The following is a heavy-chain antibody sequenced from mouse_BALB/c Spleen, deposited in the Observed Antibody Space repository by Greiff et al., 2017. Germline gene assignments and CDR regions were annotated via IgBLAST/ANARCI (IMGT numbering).Heavy chain of an antibody. D-gene: IGHD3-1*01. CDR3: ARSSGYVDWFAY. CDR1: GYSITSDYA. CDR2: ISYSGST. J-gene: IGHJ3*01. Sequence: EVQLQESGPGLVKPSQSLSLTCTVTGYSITSDYAWNWIRQFPGNKLEWMVYISYSGSTSYNPSLKSRISITRDTSKNQFFLQLNSVTTEDTATYYCARSSGYVDWFAYWGQGTLVTVSA. V-gene: IGHV3-2*02.